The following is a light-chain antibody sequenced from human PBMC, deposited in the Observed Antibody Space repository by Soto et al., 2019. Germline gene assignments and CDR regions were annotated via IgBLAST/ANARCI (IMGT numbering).Light chain of an antibody. V-gene: IGLV2-14*01. J-gene: IGLJ1*01. CDR1: SSDVGGYNY. CDR3: RSYTSISIDYV. Sequence: QSALTQPASVSGSPGQSITISCTGTSSDVGGYNYVSWYQQHPGKAPKLMIYEVSNRPSGVSNRFSGSKSGNTASLTISGLQAEDEADYYCRSYTSISIDYVFGTGTKLTVL. CDR2: EVS.